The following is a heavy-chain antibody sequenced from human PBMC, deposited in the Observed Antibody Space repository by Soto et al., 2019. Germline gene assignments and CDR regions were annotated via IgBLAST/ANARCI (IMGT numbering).Heavy chain of an antibody. V-gene: IGHV3-23*01. Sequence: EVQILESGGGLVQPGGSLRLSCAASGFTFSSCAMNWVRQTPGKGLEWVSVTSGSGGNTYYADSVKGRFTISRDNSKNTLYLDMNILRAEATAVYFCAKSLNLHWQNWFDPWGQGTLVTVSS. D-gene: IGHD1-1*01. CDR1: GFTFSSCA. CDR2: TSGSGGNT. J-gene: IGHJ5*02. CDR3: AKSLNLHWQNWFDP.